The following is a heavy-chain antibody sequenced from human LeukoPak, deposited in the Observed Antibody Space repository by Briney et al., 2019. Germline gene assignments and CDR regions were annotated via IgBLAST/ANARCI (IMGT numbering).Heavy chain of an antibody. Sequence: GGSLRLSCTASGFTFSDYYMSWIRQAPGKGLEWVSYISSSGSNIYYADSVKGRFTISRDNAKNSLYLQMNSLRAEDTAVYYCARSRYSYGTGSFDYWGQGTLVTVSS. V-gene: IGHV3-11*01. CDR2: ISSSGSNI. CDR1: GFTFSDYY. CDR3: ARSRYSYGTGSFDY. J-gene: IGHJ4*02. D-gene: IGHD5-18*01.